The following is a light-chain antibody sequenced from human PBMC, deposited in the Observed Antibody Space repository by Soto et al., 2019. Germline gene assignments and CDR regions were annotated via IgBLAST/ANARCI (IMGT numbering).Light chain of an antibody. J-gene: IGLJ2*01. V-gene: IGLV2-14*01. Sequence: QSALTQPASVSASPGQSITISFSGTSSDIGAFNYVSWYQQHPGKDPKLMISEVTYRHAGISNRFSGSKSGSTASLIMSGLQADDEADYYCSSFTRFNNLLFGGGTKLTVL. CDR3: SSFTRFNNLL. CDR1: SSDIGAFNY. CDR2: EVT.